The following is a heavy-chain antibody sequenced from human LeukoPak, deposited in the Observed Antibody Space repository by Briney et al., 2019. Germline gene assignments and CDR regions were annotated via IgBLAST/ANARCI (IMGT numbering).Heavy chain of an antibody. D-gene: IGHD3-3*02. CDR3: ARLYQHSKGKYYYYYMDV. Sequence: SETLSLTCSVSGASFSTNYWSWIRQPPGRGLEWIGYVFDSGSTNYNPSLKSRVTISVDTSTQQFSLRLSSVTAADTAGHFFARLYQHSKGKYYYYYMDVWGKGTAVTVSS. CDR1: GASFSTNY. J-gene: IGHJ6*03. CDR2: VFDSGST. V-gene: IGHV4-59*01.